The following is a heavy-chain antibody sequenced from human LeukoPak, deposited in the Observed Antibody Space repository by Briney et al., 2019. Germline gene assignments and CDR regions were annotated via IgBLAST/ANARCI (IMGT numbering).Heavy chain of an antibody. Sequence: PGGSLRLSCAASGFTFDDYAMHWVRQAPGKGLEWVSGISWNSGSIGYADSVKGRFTISRDNAKNSLYLRMNSLRAEDTALYYCAKDIGQDIVQYDAFDIWGQGTMVTVSS. J-gene: IGHJ3*02. CDR2: ISWNSGSI. CDR1: GFTFDDYA. V-gene: IGHV3-9*01. D-gene: IGHD2-8*01. CDR3: AKDIGQDIVQYDAFDI.